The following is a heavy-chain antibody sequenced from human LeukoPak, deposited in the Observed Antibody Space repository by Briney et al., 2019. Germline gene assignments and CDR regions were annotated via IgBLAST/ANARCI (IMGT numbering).Heavy chain of an antibody. CDR2: ISSSGSTI. Sequence: PGGSLRLSCAASGFTFSDYYMSWIRQAPGKGLEWVSYISSSGSTIYYADSVKGRFTISRDNAKNSLYLQMNSLRAEDTAVYYCARSPSGDFWSGYYSVTGYYFDYWGQGTLVTVSS. CDR1: GFTFSDYY. V-gene: IGHV3-11*01. D-gene: IGHD3-3*01. CDR3: ARSPSGDFWSGYYSVTGYYFDY. J-gene: IGHJ4*02.